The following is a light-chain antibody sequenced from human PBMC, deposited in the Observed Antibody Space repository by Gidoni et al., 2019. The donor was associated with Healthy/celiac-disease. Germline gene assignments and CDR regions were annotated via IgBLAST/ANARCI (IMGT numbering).Light chain of an antibody. CDR1: QSISSY. J-gene: IGKJ2*01. CDR3: PQSYPTPPYT. V-gene: IGKV1-39*01. CDR2: AAS. Sequence: DIQMTESPSSLSASVGDRVTITCRASQSISSYLNWYQQKPGKAPKLLIYAASSLQSGVPSMFSGSGSGTDFTLTLRSLQSEYFAIFYCPQSYPTPPYTFGQGTKLEIK.